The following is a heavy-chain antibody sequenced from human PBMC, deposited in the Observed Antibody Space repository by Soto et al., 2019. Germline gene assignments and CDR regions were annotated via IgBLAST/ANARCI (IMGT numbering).Heavy chain of an antibody. CDR3: AIRGYSYGYNAFDI. D-gene: IGHD5-18*01. J-gene: IGHJ3*02. CDR2: ISSSSSYI. Sequence: GGSLILSCAASGFTFSSYSMNWVRQAPGKGLEWVSSISSSSSYIYYADSVKGRFTISRDNAKNSLYLQMNSLRAEDTAVYYCAIRGYSYGYNAFDIWGQGTMVTVSS. CDR1: GFTFSSYS. V-gene: IGHV3-21*01.